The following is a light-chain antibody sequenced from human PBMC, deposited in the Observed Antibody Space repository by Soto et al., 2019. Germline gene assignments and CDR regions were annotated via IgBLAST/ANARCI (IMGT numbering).Light chain of an antibody. CDR3: QQFNSYPIT. J-gene: IGKJ5*01. V-gene: IGKV1-13*02. CDR1: QGISSA. CDR2: DAS. Sequence: AIQLTQSPSSLSASVGDRVTITCRASQGISSALAWYQQKPGKAPMLLIYDASSLESGVPSRFSGSGSGTDFTLTISSLQPEDFATYYCQQFNSYPITFGRGTRLEIK.